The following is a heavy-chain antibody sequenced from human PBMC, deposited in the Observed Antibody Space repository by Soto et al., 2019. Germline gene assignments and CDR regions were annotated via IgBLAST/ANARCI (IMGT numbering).Heavy chain of an antibody. CDR2: ISGSGGST. CDR1: GFTFSSYA. CDR3: AKDPQPTVTSFDY. J-gene: IGHJ4*02. D-gene: IGHD4-4*01. Sequence: EVQLLESGGGLVQPGGSLRLSCAASGFTFSSYAMSWVRQAPGKGLEWVSAISGSGGSTYYADSVKGRFTISRDNSKNTLYLQMNSLRTEDRAVYYCAKDPQPTVTSFDYWGQGTLVTVSS. V-gene: IGHV3-23*01.